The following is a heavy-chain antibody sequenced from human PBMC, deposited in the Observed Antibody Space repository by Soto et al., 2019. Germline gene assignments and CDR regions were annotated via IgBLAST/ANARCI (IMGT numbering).Heavy chain of an antibody. V-gene: IGHV2-5*01. CDR1: GFSLSTSGVG. CDR3: VHSVRGYCSSTSCLSWFDP. CDR2: IYWNDDK. J-gene: IGHJ5*02. D-gene: IGHD2-2*01. Sequence: QITLKESGPTLVNPTQTLTLTCTFSGFSLSTSGVGVGWIRQPPGKALEWLALIYWNDDKRYSPSLKSRLTITKDTTKNQVVLTMTNMDPVDTATYYCVHSVRGYCSSTSCLSWFDPWGQGTLVTVSS.